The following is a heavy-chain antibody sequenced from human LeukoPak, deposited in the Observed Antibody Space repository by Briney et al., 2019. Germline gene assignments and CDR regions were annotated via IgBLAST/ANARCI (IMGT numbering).Heavy chain of an antibody. CDR1: GFTFSSYA. CDR2: ISGSGGST. CDR3: AKDGQWLVRRGFDY. Sequence: PGGSLRLSCAASGFTFSSYAMSWVRQAPGKGLEWVSAISGSGGSTYYADSVKGRFTISRDNPKNTLYLQMNSLRAEDTAVYYCAKDGQWLVRRGFDYWGQGTLVTVSS. D-gene: IGHD6-19*01. V-gene: IGHV3-23*01. J-gene: IGHJ4*02.